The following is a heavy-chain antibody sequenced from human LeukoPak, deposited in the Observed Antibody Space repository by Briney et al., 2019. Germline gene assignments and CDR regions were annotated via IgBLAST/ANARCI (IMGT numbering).Heavy chain of an antibody. CDR2: IYHDGST. Sequence: SETLSLTCNVFGFSISSDYYWGWIRQPPGEGLEWTATIYHDGSTNYNPSLKSRVTISVDTSKNQFSLKLSSVTAADTAVYYCARGYFLSYWGQGTLVTVSS. CDR1: GFSISSDYY. CDR3: ARGYFLSY. V-gene: IGHV4-38-2*02. D-gene: IGHD1-26*01. J-gene: IGHJ4*02.